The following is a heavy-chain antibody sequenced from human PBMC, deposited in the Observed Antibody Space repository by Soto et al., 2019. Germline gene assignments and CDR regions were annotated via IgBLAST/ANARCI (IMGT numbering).Heavy chain of an antibody. J-gene: IGHJ5*02. D-gene: IGHD2-2*01. CDR3: ARTNLGYCISTSCSTNWFDP. V-gene: IGHV4-59*01. CDR1: GGSISSYY. CDR2: IYYSGST. Sequence: SETLSLTCTVSGGSISSYYWSWIRQPPGKGLEWIGYIYYSGSTNYNPSLKSRVTISVDTSKNQFSLKLSSVTAADTAVYYCARTNLGYCISTSCSTNWFDPWGQGTLVTVSS.